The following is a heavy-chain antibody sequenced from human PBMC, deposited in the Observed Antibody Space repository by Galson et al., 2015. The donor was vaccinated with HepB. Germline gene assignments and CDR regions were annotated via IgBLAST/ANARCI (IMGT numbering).Heavy chain of an antibody. Sequence: LSLTCAVYGGSFSGFYWSWVRQPPGKGLEWIGEIDQTGSTNYNPSLKSRVTISVDTSKNQFSLKLTSVTAADTAVYYCARGPRFYYGSGRPYYYNYGLDVWGQGTTVTVSS. J-gene: IGHJ6*02. CDR3: ARGPRFYYGSGRPYYYNYGLDV. CDR1: GGSFSGFY. D-gene: IGHD3-10*01. V-gene: IGHV4-34*01. CDR2: IDQTGST.